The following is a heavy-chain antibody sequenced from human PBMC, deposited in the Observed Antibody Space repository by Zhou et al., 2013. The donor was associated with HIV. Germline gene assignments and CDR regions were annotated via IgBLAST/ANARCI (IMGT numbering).Heavy chain of an antibody. CDR1: GGTFSSYA. CDR3: ASHPRENWFDP. Sequence: QVQLVQSGAEVKKPGSSVKVSCKASGGTFSSYAISWVRQAPGQGLEWMGRIIPILGIANYAQKFQGRVTITADKSTSTAYMELSSLRSEDTAVYYCASHPRENWFDPGAREPWSPSPQ. V-gene: IGHV1-69*04. J-gene: IGHJ5*02. CDR2: IIPILGIA.